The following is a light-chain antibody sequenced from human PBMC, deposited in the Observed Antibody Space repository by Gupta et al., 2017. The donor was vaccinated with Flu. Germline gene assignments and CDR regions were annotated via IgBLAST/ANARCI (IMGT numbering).Light chain of an antibody. J-gene: IGLJ2*01. CDR2: EDN. Sequence: SMPTPPHSASESPGQTVTIPCTRSSGSIASNYVQWYQQRPGSAPTAVCYEDNQRPAGVPGRFSGSIDSSSTLAYLTISGLKTEDDSYDYWQSYDSSTVVFGGGTKLTVL. V-gene: IGLV6-57*03. CDR1: SGSIASNY. CDR3: QSYDSSTVV.